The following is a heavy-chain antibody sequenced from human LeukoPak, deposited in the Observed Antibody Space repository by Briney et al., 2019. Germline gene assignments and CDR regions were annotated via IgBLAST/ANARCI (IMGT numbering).Heavy chain of an antibody. V-gene: IGHV4-34*01. CDR1: GGSFSGYY. Sequence: SETLSLTCAVYGGSFSGYYWSWIRQPPGKGLEWIGEINHSGSTNYNPSLKSRVTMSVDTSKNQFSLKLSSVTAADTAVYYCARPAASYMYYYYGMDVWGQGTTVTVSS. J-gene: IGHJ6*02. CDR2: INHSGST. D-gene: IGHD2-2*01. CDR3: ARPAASYMYYYYGMDV.